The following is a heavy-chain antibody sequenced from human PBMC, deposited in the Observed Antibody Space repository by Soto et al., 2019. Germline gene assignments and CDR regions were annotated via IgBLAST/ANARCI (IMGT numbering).Heavy chain of an antibody. CDR3: ARDINSGAVGY. V-gene: IGHV1-18*01. Sequence: QVQLVQSGAEVKKPGASVKVSCKASGYTFTSYGIIWGRQAPGQGLEWMGWISAYNGNTKYAQKLQGRVTMTTDTSTCTAYMELRRLSSNDTAVYYCARDINSGAVGYWSQGTLDTVSS. J-gene: IGHJ4*02. CDR2: ISAYNGNT. CDR1: GYTFTSYG. D-gene: IGHD2-21*01.